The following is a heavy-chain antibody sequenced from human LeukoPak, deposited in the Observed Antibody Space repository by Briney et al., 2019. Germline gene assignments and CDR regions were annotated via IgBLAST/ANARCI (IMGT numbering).Heavy chain of an antibody. CDR1: DFTFSGYW. D-gene: IGHD3-10*01. Sequence: GGSPRLSCAASDFTFSGYWMNWVRQAPGKGLEWVANINADGRDTYYVNSARGRFTISRDNADNSLYLQMNSLRGDDTAVYFCARGVNSAIDWWGQGTLVTVSS. CDR2: INADGRDT. CDR3: ARGVNSAIDW. J-gene: IGHJ4*02. V-gene: IGHV3-7*01.